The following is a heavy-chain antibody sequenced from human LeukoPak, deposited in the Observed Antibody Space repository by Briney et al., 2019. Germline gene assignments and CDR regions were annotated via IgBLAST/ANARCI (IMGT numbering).Heavy chain of an antibody. D-gene: IGHD3-22*01. J-gene: IGHJ4*02. CDR2: ISSNGGST. Sequence: GGSLRLSCAASGFTFSSYAMHWVRQAPGMGLEYVSAISSNGGSTYYANSVKGRFTISRDNSKNTLYLQMGSLRAEDMAVYYCARSVTMRTNYFDYWGQGTLVTVSS. V-gene: IGHV3-64*01. CDR3: ARSVTMRTNYFDY. CDR1: GFTFSSYA.